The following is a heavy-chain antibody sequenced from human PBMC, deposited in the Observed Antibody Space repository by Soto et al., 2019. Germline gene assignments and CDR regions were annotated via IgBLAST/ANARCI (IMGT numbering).Heavy chain of an antibody. CDR1: GFTFSSYA. V-gene: IGHV3-30-3*01. Sequence: QVQLVASGGGVVQPGRSLRLSCAASGFTFSSYAMHWVRQAPGKGLEWVAVISYDGSNKYYADSVKGRFTISRDNSKNTLYLQMNSLRAEDTAVYYCARGGHDYGDHDAMDYWGQGTLVTVSS. D-gene: IGHD4-17*01. CDR3: ARGGHDYGDHDAMDY. CDR2: ISYDGSNK. J-gene: IGHJ4*02.